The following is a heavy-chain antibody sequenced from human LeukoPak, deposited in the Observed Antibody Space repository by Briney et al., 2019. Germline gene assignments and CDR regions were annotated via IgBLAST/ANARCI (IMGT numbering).Heavy chain of an antibody. Sequence: PSETLSLTCTVSGGSISGYYWSWGRQPPGKGVEWIGNLYYMRGACYKSSLKSRVTTSVDTSRNEFSLKLSSVTAADTAVYYCASPAAGPRPHFDYWGQGTLVTVSS. V-gene: IGHV4-59*01. J-gene: IGHJ4*02. CDR3: ASPAAGPRPHFDY. CDR2: LYYMRGA. D-gene: IGHD6-13*01. CDR1: GGSISGYY.